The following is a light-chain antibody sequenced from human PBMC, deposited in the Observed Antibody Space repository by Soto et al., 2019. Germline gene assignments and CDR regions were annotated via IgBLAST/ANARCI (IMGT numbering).Light chain of an antibody. CDR3: QQYGNSPQT. J-gene: IGKJ1*01. CDR1: QSVSSY. CDR2: GAS. V-gene: IGKV3-20*01. Sequence: EIVLTQSPATLSSAPGERATLSCRASQSVSSYLAWYQQKPGQAPRLLIYGASSRTTGIPNRFSGSGSGTDFTLTISRLEPEDFAVYYCQQYGNSPQTFGQGTKVDIK.